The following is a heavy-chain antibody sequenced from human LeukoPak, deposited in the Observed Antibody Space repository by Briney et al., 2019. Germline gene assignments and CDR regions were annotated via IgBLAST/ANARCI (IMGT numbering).Heavy chain of an antibody. CDR1: GLSRRTSGLG. J-gene: IGHJ4*02. V-gene: IGHV2-5*02. CDR2: SYWDEDK. D-gene: IGHD6-6*01. CDR3: ARHTEKLVLDY. Sequence: ESGPTLVHPTQPLTLTCTFSGLSRRTSGLGGGWIGQPPARALEWLALSYWDEDKRYTPSLQSRLTITKDNSKNQVVLKMTNMDPVDTATYYCARHTEKLVLDYWGQGTLVTVSS.